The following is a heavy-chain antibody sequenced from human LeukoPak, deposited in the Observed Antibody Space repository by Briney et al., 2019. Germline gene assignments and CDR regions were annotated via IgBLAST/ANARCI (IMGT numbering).Heavy chain of an antibody. D-gene: IGHD4-17*01. Sequence: AGRSLRLSCAASGFTFSSFAMHWVRQAPGKGLEWVADIWYNGSNKYYAESVKGRFTISRDNSKNSLYLQMNSLRAEDTAVYYCSRGGYGDYNNWFDPWAREPWSSSPQ. CDR1: GFTFSSFA. CDR3: SRGGYGDYNNWFDP. V-gene: IGHV3-33*01. J-gene: IGHJ5*02. CDR2: IWYNGSNK.